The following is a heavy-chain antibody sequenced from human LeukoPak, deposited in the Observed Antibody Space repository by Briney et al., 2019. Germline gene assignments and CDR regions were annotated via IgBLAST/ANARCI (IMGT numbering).Heavy chain of an antibody. J-gene: IGHJ5*02. CDR1: GFSFSDYY. D-gene: IGHD6-13*01. CDR2: ISGSSSYT. V-gene: IGHV3-11*03. CDR3: ARTLVAAPGSKGGP. Sequence: PGGSLRLSCAASGFSFSDYYMSWIRQAPGKGLEWVSYISGSSSYTDYADSMKGRFTISRDNAKNSLYLQMNSLRVEDTAVYYCARTLVAAPGSKGGPWGQGTLVTVSS.